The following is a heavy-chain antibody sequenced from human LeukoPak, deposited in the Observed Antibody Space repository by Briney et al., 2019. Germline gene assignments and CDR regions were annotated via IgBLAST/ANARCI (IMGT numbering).Heavy chain of an antibody. V-gene: IGHV3-23*01. CDR1: GFTFGSHA. CDR2: IFASGGSP. CDR3: GKTTVGYSSGQKPAWPVDY. Sequence: GGSLRLSCEASGFTFGSHAMYWVRQAPGKGLEWVAGIFASGGSPHYADPVKGRFTISRDNSRNTVYLQINSLRAEDTAVYYCGKTTVGYSSGQKPAWPVDYWGQGTLVTVSS. J-gene: IGHJ4*02. D-gene: IGHD5-18*01.